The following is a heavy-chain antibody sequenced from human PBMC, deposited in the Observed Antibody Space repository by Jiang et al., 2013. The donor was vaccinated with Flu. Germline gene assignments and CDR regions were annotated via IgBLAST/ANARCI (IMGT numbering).Heavy chain of an antibody. CDR3: ARDSGYDSDYYYGMDV. Sequence: GKGLEWVSVIYSGGSTYYADSVKGRFTISRDNSKNTLYLQMNSLRAEDTAVYYCARDSGYDSDYYYGMDVWGQGTTVTVSS. CDR2: IYSGGST. V-gene: IGHV3-53*01. D-gene: IGHD5-12*01. J-gene: IGHJ6*02.